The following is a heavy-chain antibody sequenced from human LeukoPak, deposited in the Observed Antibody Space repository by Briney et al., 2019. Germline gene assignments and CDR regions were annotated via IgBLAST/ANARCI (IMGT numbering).Heavy chain of an antibody. V-gene: IGHV1-18*01. J-gene: IGHJ4*02. CDR2: ISAYNGNT. D-gene: IGHD1-26*01. CDR3: ARDSVGATEFDY. Sequence: GASVKVSCKASGYTFTTYGISWVRQAPGQGLGWMGWISAYNGNTNYAQKLQGRVTMTTDTSTSTAYMELRSLRSDDTAVYYCARDSVGATEFDYWGQGTLVTVSS. CDR1: GYTFTTYG.